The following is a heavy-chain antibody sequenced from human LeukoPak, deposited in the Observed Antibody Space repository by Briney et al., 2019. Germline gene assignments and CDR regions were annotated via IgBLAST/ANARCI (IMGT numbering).Heavy chain of an antibody. CDR1: GYTSTSYD. CDR2: MNPNSGNT. Sequence: ASVKVSCKASGYTSTSYDINWVRQATGQGLEWMGWMNPNSGNTGYAQKFQGRVTMTRNTSISTAYMELSSLRSEDTAVYYCARAPAHSMTTVTTPDYWGQGTLATVSS. D-gene: IGHD4-17*01. V-gene: IGHV1-8*01. CDR3: ARAPAHSMTTVTTPDY. J-gene: IGHJ4*02.